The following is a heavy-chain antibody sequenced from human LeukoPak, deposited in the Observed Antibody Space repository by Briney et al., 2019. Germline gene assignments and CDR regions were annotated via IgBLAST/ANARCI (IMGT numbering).Heavy chain of an antibody. J-gene: IGHJ4*02. CDR3: ARELIVGATTFDY. CDR1: GGSISSGDYY. CDR2: IYYSGST. V-gene: IGHV4-30-4*01. D-gene: IGHD1-26*01. Sequence: SETLSLTCTVSGGSISSGDYYWSWIRQPPGKGLEWIGYIYYSGSTYYNPSLKSRVTISVDTSRNQFSLKLSSVTAADTAVYYCARELIVGATTFDYWGQGTLVTVSS.